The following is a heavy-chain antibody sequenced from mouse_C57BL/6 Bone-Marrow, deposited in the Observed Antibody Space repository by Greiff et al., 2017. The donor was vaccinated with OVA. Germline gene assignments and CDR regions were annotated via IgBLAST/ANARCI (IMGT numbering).Heavy chain of an antibody. CDR3: TDYYGSSSWFAY. J-gene: IGHJ3*01. CDR2: IDPETGGT. CDR1: GYTFTDYE. Sequence: QVQLQQSGAELVRPGASVTLSCKASGYTFTDYEMHWVKQTPVHGLEWIGAIDPETGGTAYNQKFKGKAILTADKSSSTAYMELRSLTSEDSAVYYCTDYYGSSSWFAYWGQGTLVTVSA. D-gene: IGHD1-1*01. V-gene: IGHV1-15*01.